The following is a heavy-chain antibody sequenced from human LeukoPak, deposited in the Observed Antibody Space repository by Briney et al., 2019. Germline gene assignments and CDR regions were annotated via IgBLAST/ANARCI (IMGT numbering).Heavy chain of an antibody. CDR1: GFTFSSYA. V-gene: IGHV3-23*01. J-gene: IGHJ4*02. CDR3: AKRMEAYHGFLG. D-gene: IGHD3-10*01. Sequence: SGGSLRLSCAASGFTFSSYAMSWVRQAPGKGPEWVSAISGSGGSTYYADSVNGRFTISRDNSKNTLYLQMNSLRAEDTAVYYCAKRMEAYHGFLGWGQGTLVTVSS. CDR2: ISGSGGST.